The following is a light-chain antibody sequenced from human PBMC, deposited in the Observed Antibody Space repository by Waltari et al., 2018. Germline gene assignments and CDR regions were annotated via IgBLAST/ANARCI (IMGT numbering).Light chain of an antibody. CDR3: SSYAGSNILI. J-gene: IGLJ2*01. Sequence: QSALTQPPSASGSPGQSVTISCTGTISDVGSYNFVSWYQQHPGRAPKLIIFAVNKRPSGVPDRFSGSKSGNTASLTVSGLQAEDEADYYCSSYAGSNILIFGGGTKVTVL. CDR2: AVN. CDR1: ISDVGSYNF. V-gene: IGLV2-8*01.